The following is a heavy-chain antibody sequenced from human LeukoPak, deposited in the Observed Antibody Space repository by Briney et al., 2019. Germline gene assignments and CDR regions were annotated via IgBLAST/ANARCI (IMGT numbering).Heavy chain of an antibody. CDR2: IYSGGST. CDR3: AKDRPTVVTPGDY. Sequence: GGSLRLSCAASGFTVSSSYMSWVRQAPGKGLEWVSVIYSGGSTYYADSVMGRFTISRDNSKNTLYLQMNSLRAEDTAVYYCAKDRPTVVTPGDYWGQGTLVTVSS. CDR1: GFTVSSSY. V-gene: IGHV3-53*01. J-gene: IGHJ4*02. D-gene: IGHD4-23*01.